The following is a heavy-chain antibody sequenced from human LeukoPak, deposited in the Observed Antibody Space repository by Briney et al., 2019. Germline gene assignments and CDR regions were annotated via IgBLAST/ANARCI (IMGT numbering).Heavy chain of an antibody. CDR1: GYNFANDW. CDR3: ARHRYYFDY. Sequence: GESLKISCKGSGYNFANDWIGWVRQMPGKGLEWMGIIYPGDSDTRYSPSFQGQVTISADKSISTAYLQWSSLKASDTAMYYCARHRYYFDYWGQGTLVTVSS. J-gene: IGHJ4*02. CDR2: IYPGDSDT. V-gene: IGHV5-51*01.